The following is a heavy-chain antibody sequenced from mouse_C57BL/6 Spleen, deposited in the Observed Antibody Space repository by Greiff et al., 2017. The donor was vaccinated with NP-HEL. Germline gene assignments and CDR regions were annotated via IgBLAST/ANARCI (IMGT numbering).Heavy chain of an antibody. CDR2: ISDGGSYT. Sequence: EVMLVESGGGLVKPGGSLKLSCAASGFTFSSYAMSWVRQTPEKRLEWVATISDGGSYTYYPDNVKGRFTISRDNAKNNLYLQMSHLKSKDTAMYYCARNPMRYDGSSYYCDYWGQGTTLTVSS. D-gene: IGHD1-1*01. CDR1: GFTFSSYA. J-gene: IGHJ2*01. CDR3: ARNPMRYDGSSYYCDY. V-gene: IGHV5-4*03.